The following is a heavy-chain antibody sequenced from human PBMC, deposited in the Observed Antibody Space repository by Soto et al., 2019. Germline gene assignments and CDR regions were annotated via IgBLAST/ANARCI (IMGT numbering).Heavy chain of an antibody. CDR3: ARDTYDFWSGYRGAYYDYGMDV. D-gene: IGHD3-3*01. V-gene: IGHV3-30-3*01. J-gene: IGHJ6*02. Sequence: QVQLVESGGGVLQPGRSLRLSCAASGFTFSSYAMHWVRQAPGKGLEWVAVISYDGSNKYYADSVKGRFTISRDNSKNTLYLQMNSVRAEETAVYYCARDTYDFWSGYRGAYYDYGMDVGGQGTTVTVSS. CDR2: ISYDGSNK. CDR1: GFTFSSYA.